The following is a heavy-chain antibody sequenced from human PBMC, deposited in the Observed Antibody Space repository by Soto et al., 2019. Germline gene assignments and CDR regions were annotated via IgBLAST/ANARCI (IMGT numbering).Heavy chain of an antibody. CDR1: GFTFDDYA. Sequence: EVQLVESGGDLVQPGRSLRLSCAASGFTFDDYAMHWVRQAPGKGLEWVSGISWNGGTIGYADSVKGRFTISRDNAKNSLYVQMNSRRAEDRGLCYCAQASTVTSGGYWGQGTLVTGSS. CDR3: AQASTVTSGGY. J-gene: IGHJ4*02. D-gene: IGHD4-17*01. CDR2: ISWNGGTI. V-gene: IGHV3-9*01.